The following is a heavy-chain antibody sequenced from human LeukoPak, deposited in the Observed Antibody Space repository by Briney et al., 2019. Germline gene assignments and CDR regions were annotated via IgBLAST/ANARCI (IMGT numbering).Heavy chain of an antibody. D-gene: IGHD3-9*01. V-gene: IGHV1-18*01. Sequence: GASVKVSCKASGGTFSSYAISWVRQAPGQGLEWMGWISAYNGNTNYAQKLQGRVTMTTDTSTSTAYMELRSLRSDDTAVYYCARAPLLHYYDILTGYYYYFDYWGQGTLVTVSS. CDR3: ARAPLLHYYDILTGYYYYFDY. J-gene: IGHJ4*02. CDR1: GGTFSSYA. CDR2: ISAYNGNT.